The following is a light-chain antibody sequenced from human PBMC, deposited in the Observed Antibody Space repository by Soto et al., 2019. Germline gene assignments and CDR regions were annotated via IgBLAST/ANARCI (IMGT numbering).Light chain of an antibody. V-gene: IGKV3-20*01. J-gene: IGKJ1*01. CDR3: QQYCRT. CDR2: GAS. CDR1: QSVSSSY. Sequence: EIVLTQSPGTLSLSPGERATLSCRASQSVSSSYLAWYQQKPGQAPRLLIYGASSRATGIPDRFSGSGSGTDFTLTISRREPDVFAVYYCQQYCRTFGQGTKVEI.